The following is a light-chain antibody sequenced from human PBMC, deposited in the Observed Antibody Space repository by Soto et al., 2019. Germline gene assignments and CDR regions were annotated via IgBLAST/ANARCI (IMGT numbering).Light chain of an antibody. CDR3: QQRHMWPIT. J-gene: IGKJ5*01. V-gene: IGKV3-11*01. CDR2: DAY. Sequence: EIVLTQSPATLSLSPGERATLSCRASQSLNTNLAWYQQKLGQAPRLLIYDAYNRATGIPPRFSGSGSGTDFTLTISSLEPEDSAVYYCQQRHMWPITFGQGTRLEIK. CDR1: QSLNTN.